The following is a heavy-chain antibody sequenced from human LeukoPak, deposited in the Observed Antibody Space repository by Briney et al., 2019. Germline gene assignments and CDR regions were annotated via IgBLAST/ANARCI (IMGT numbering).Heavy chain of an antibody. CDR1: GFTVSSNY. D-gene: IGHD3-3*01. J-gene: IGHJ4*02. CDR2: IYSGGST. V-gene: IGHV3-66*01. Sequence: GGSLRLSCAASGFTVSSNYMSWVRQAPGKGLEWVSVIYSGGSTYYADSVKGRFTISRDNSKNTLYLQMNSLRAEDTAVYYCAKYLYDFWSGSYYWGQGTLVTVSS. CDR3: AKYLYDFWSGSYY.